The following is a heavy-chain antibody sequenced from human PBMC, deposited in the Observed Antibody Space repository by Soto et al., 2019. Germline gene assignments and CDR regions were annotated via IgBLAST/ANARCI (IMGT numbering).Heavy chain of an antibody. D-gene: IGHD3-22*01. V-gene: IGHV1-69*13. J-gene: IGHJ4*02. CDR1: GGTFSSYA. CDR3: ARGPPYYYDSSGYCGY. CDR2: IIPIFGTA. Sequence: SVKVSCKASGGTFSSYAISWVRQAPGQGLEWMGGIIPIFGTANYAQKFQGRVTITADESTSTAYMELSSLRSEDTAVYYCARGPPYYYDSSGYCGYWGQGTLVTVS.